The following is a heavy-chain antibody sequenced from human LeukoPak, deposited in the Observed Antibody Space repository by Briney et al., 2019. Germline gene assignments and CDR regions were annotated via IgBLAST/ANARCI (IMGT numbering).Heavy chain of an antibody. J-gene: IGHJ4*02. Sequence: GASVKVSCKASGYAFTSYGISWVRQAPGQGLEWMGWISAYNGNTNYAQKFQGRVTITADKSTSTAYMELSSLRSEDTAVYYCARFTMVRGVFDYWGQGTLVTVSS. CDR3: ARFTMVRGVFDY. D-gene: IGHD3-10*01. CDR2: ISAYNGNT. V-gene: IGHV1-18*01. CDR1: GYAFTSYG.